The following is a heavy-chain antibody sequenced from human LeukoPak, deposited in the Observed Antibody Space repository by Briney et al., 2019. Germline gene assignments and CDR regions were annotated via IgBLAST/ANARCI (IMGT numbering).Heavy chain of an antibody. CDR3: ARHIRSGYSCVDY. J-gene: IGHJ4*02. D-gene: IGHD5-18*01. V-gene: IGHV4-39*01. Sequence: SETLSLTCTVSGGSISSSSHYWGWIRQPPGTGLEWIGSIHYSGSTYYNPSLKSRLTIPVDTSKNQFSLMLSSVTAADTAVYYCARHIRSGYSCVDYWGQGTLVTVSS. CDR2: IHYSGST. CDR1: GGSISSSSHY.